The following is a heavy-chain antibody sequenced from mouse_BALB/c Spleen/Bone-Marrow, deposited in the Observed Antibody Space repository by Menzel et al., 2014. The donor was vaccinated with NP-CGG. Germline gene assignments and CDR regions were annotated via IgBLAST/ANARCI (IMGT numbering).Heavy chain of an antibody. CDR2: INPGSSTS. V-gene: IGHV4-2*02. CDR1: GFDFGGFW. J-gene: IGHJ2*01. CDR3: ARQGQYGYHDN. D-gene: IGHD1-2*01. Sequence: VQLKESGGGLVQPGGSLNLACVASGFDFGGFWMSWARLAPGEGLEWIGEINPGSSTSNYSPSLKDKFIISKDNANNTPCLQISKMTSEDTALYCCARQGQYGYHDNWGQGTTLTVSS.